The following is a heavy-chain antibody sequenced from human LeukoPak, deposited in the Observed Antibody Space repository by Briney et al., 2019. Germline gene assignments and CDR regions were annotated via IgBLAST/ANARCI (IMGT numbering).Heavy chain of an antibody. J-gene: IGHJ4*02. CDR2: IWSDGTNT. CDR3: ARGDKGSY. CDR1: GFTFNHYG. Sequence: PGRSLRLSCAAAGFTFNHYGMHWVRQAPGKGLEWVSVIWSDGTNTYYADSVKGRFTISRVDYEKTVYLQMNSLRPEDTAVYYCARGDKGSYWGQGTLVTVSS. V-gene: IGHV3-33*01. D-gene: IGHD3-10*01.